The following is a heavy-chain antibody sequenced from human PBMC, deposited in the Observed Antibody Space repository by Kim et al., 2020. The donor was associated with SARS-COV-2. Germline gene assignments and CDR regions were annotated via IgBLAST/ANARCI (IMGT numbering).Heavy chain of an antibody. Sequence: SETLSLTCTVSGGSISSYYWSCIRQPPGKGLEWIGYIYYSGSTNYNPSLKSRVTISVDTSKNQFSLKLSSVTAADTAVYYCARLVVGDYYFDYWGQGTLVTVSS. D-gene: IGHD3-16*01. CDR2: IYYSGST. CDR1: GGSISSYY. V-gene: IGHV4-59*01. J-gene: IGHJ4*02. CDR3: ARLVVGDYYFDY.